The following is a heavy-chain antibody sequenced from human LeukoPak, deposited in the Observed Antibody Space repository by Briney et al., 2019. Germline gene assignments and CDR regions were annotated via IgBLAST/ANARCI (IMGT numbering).Heavy chain of an antibody. CDR3: TRVGYIDEGIDY. CDR1: GFPFSSYW. D-gene: IGHD5-24*01. Sequence: GGSLRLSCATSGFPFSSYWMTWVRQAPGKGLEWVANIKQDGSKKSYVDSVKGRFTISRDNAKNSLYLQMNSLRAEDTAIYYCTRVGYIDEGIDYWGQGTLVTVSS. CDR2: IKQDGSKK. J-gene: IGHJ4*02. V-gene: IGHV3-7*04.